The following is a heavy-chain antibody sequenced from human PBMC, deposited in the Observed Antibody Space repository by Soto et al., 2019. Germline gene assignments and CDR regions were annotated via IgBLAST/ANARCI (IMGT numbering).Heavy chain of an antibody. Sequence: ASVKVSCKASGYTFTSYDINWVRQATGQGLEWMGWMNPNSGNTGYAQKFQGRVTMTRNTSISTAYMELSSLRSEDTAVYYCARSYDYGDFAYYYYGMAAWGQGTTVTVSS. CDR3: ARSYDYGDFAYYYYGMAA. CDR1: GYTFTSYD. J-gene: IGHJ6*02. D-gene: IGHD4-17*01. CDR2: MNPNSGNT. V-gene: IGHV1-8*01.